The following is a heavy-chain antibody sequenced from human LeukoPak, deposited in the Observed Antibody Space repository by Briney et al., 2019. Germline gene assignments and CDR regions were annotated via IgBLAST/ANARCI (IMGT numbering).Heavy chain of an antibody. J-gene: IGHJ4*02. V-gene: IGHV3-23*01. Sequence: GGSLRLSCVASGFTFSNYPMQWVRQAPGKGLEWVSAIGAGGGGYADSVKGRFAISRDNSKNTLYLQMNSLRAEDTAVYYCAKKIPGNYYPFDCWGQGILVTVSS. CDR2: IGAGGGG. CDR3: AKKIPGNYYPFDC. D-gene: IGHD3-22*01. CDR1: GFTFSNYP.